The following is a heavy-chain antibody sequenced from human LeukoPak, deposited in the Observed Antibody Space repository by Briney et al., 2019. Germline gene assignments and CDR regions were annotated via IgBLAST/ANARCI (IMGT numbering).Heavy chain of an antibody. Sequence: GGSLRLSCAASGFTFSSYAMHWVRQAPGKGLEYVSAISSNGGSTYYANSVKGRFTISRDNSKNTLYLQMGSLRAEDMAVYYCALASCGGDCLGAFDIWGQGTMVTVSS. V-gene: IGHV3-64*01. D-gene: IGHD2-21*02. CDR2: ISSNGGST. J-gene: IGHJ3*02. CDR1: GFTFSSYA. CDR3: ALASCGGDCLGAFDI.